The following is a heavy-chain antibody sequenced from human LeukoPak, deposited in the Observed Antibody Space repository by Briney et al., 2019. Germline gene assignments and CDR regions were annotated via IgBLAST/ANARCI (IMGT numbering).Heavy chain of an antibody. CDR3: TRGVALSDHGIIDS. J-gene: IGHJ4*02. CDR1: GYSVSSGLF. CDR2: IYHNGIT. D-gene: IGHD1-1*01. V-gene: IGHV4-38-2*02. Sequence: PSETLSLTCTVSGYSVSSGLFWGWIRQPPGKELEWVATIYHNGITHYNPSLKSRVTISVDTSKNQFSLKMNSVTAAYAAVYYCTRGVALSDHGIIDSWGQGTLATVSS.